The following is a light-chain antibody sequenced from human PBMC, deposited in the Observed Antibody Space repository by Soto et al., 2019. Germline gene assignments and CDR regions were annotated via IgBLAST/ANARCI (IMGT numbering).Light chain of an antibody. Sequence: DIQMTQSPSSLSASVGDRVTITCRASQSISSYLYWYQQKPGKAPKLLIYAASSLQSGVPSRFSGSGSGTDVTLPISSLQPEDFATYFCQQSYSTPPWTFGKGPRWKSN. CDR1: QSISSY. V-gene: IGKV1-39*01. CDR3: QQSYSTPPWT. J-gene: IGKJ1*01. CDR2: AAS.